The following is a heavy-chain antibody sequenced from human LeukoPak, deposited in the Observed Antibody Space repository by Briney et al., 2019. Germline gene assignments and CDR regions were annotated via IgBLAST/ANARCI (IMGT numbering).Heavy chain of an antibody. J-gene: IGHJ4*02. Sequence: GGSLRLSCAASGFTFSGHWMHWVRQAPGKGLVWVSRVIGDGSGTTSADSVRGRFTISRDNAKNTLYLQMNDLRVEDTALYYCASGDSATRLDYWGQGTLVSVSS. D-gene: IGHD6-25*01. V-gene: IGHV3-74*03. CDR1: GFTFSGHW. CDR2: VIGDGSGT. CDR3: ASGDSATRLDY.